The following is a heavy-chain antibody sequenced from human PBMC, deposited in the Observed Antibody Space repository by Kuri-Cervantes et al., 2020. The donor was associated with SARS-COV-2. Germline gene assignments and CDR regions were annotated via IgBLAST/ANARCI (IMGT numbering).Heavy chain of an antibody. CDR2: INHDGST. J-gene: IGHJ4*02. V-gene: IGHV4-34*01. D-gene: IGHD3-10*01. Sequence: SQTLSLTCAVYGGSFSDYSWNWIRQTPGRGLEWIGEINHDGSTNYNPSLKSRVTVSADTSKNQFSLNLTSVTAADTAVYYCALLWFGELPDDYWGQGTLVTVSS. CDR3: ALLWFGELPDDY. CDR1: GGSFSDYS.